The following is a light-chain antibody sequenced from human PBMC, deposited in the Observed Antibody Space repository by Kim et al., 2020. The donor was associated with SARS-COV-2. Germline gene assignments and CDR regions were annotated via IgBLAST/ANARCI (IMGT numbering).Light chain of an antibody. V-gene: IGKV1-39*01. Sequence: ASVGERVTITCRASQSISSYLNWDQQKPGIAPKLLIYAASSLQSGGPSRFSGSGSGTDFTLTISSLQPEDFATYYCQQSYSTPQYSFGQGTKLEI. CDR2: AAS. CDR3: QQSYSTPQYS. CDR1: QSISSY. J-gene: IGKJ2*03.